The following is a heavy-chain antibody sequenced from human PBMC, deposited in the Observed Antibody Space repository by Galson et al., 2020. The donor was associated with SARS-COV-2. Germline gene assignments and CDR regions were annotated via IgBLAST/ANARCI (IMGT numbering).Heavy chain of an antibody. V-gene: IGHV1-69*06. D-gene: IGHD2-2*01. CDR1: GGTFSSYA. J-gene: IGHJ4*02. Sequence: SVKVSCKASGGTFSSYAISWVRQAPGQGLEWMGGIIPIFGTANYAQKFQGRVTITADKSTSTAYMELSSLRSEDTAVYYCARSGLVWQYQLLPLDYWGQGTLVTVSS. CDR3: ARSGLVWQYQLLPLDY. CDR2: IIPIFGTA.